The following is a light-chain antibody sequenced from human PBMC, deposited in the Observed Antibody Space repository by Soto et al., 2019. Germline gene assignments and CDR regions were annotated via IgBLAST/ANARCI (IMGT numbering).Light chain of an antibody. CDR2: DDN. CDR1: SSNIGGNS. CDR3: GSWDSSLSAYV. V-gene: IGLV1-51*01. J-gene: IGLJ1*01. Sequence: QSVMTQPPSVSAAPGQKVTISCSGSSSNIGGNSVSWYQQLPGTAPKLLIYDDNKRPSGIPDRVSGSKSGTSATLGITGFQTGDDADYYCGSWDSSLSAYVFGTGTKVTVL.